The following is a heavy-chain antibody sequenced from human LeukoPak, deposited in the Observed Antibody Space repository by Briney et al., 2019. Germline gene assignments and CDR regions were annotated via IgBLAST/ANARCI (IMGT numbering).Heavy chain of an antibody. J-gene: IGHJ4*02. CDR3: AKGLYYFDY. D-gene: IGHD3-22*01. V-gene: IGHV3-30*18. CDR1: GFTFSIYG. CDR2: ASYDGSNK. Sequence: PGRSLRLSCVASGFTFSIYGMHWVRQAPGKGPEWVAVASYDGSNKYYADSVKGRFTISRDNSKNTLYLQMNSLRAEDTAVYYCAKGLYYFDYWGQGTLVTVSS.